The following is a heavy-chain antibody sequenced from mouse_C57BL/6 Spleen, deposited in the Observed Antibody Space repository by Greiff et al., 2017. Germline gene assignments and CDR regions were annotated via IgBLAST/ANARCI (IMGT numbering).Heavy chain of an antibody. D-gene: IGHD2-4*01. J-gene: IGHJ4*01. CDR3: YDYDRTDY. V-gene: IGHV1-82*01. Sequence: QVQLKESGPELVKPGASVKISCKASGYAFSSSWMNWVKQRPGKGLEWIGRIYPGDGDTNYNGKFKGKATLTADKSSSTAYMQLSSLTSEDSAVYFCYDYDRTDYWGQGTSVTVSS. CDR1: GYAFSSSW. CDR2: IYPGDGDT.